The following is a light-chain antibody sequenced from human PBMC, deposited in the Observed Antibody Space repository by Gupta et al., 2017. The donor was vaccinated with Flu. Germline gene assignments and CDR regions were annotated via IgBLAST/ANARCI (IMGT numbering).Light chain of an antibody. Sequence: SVTIACTGTSSDVGAYDHVSWYQQHPGKAPKLIIYAVSNRPSGVSNRFSGSKSGITASLTISGLQAEDEADYYCTSFASSIAYLFGTGTKVTVL. CDR1: SSDVGAYDH. CDR2: AVS. CDR3: TSFASSIAYL. V-gene: IGLV2-14*03. J-gene: IGLJ1*01.